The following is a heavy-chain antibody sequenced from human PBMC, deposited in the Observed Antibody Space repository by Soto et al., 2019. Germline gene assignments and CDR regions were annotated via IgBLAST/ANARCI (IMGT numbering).Heavy chain of an antibody. D-gene: IGHD3-16*02. Sequence: SETLSLTCAVYGGSFRGYYWSWIRQPPGKGLEWIGEINHSGSTNYNPSLKSRVTISVDTSKNQFSLKLSSATAADTAVYYCARPFTSYYDYIWGSYRYDAFDIWGQGTMVTVSS. J-gene: IGHJ3*02. CDR1: GGSFRGYY. CDR2: INHSGST. CDR3: ARPFTSYYDYIWGSYRYDAFDI. V-gene: IGHV4-34*01.